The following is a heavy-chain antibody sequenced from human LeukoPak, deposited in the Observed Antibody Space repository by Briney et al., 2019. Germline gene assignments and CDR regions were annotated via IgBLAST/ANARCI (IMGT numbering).Heavy chain of an antibody. Sequence: ASVKVSCKASGYTFTGYYMHWVRQAPGQGLEWMGWINPNSGGTNYAQKFQGRVTVTRDTSISTAYMELSRLRSDDTAVYYCARSVSIFRYSSGWHYFDYWGQGTLVTVSS. CDR3: ARSVSIFRYSSGWHYFDY. CDR2: INPNSGGT. CDR1: GYTFTGYY. D-gene: IGHD6-19*01. J-gene: IGHJ4*02. V-gene: IGHV1-2*02.